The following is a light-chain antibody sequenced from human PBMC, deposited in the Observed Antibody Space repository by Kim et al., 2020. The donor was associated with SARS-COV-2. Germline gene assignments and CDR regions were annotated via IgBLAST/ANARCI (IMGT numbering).Light chain of an antibody. CDR2: KAS. CDR3: QQYNSYLYT. V-gene: IGKV1-5*03. J-gene: IGKJ2*01. CDR1: QSISSW. Sequence: DIQMTQSPSTLSASVGDRVTITCRASQSISSWLAWYQQKPGKAPKVLIYKASSLESGVPSRFSGSGSGTKFTLTISSLQPDDFATYYCQQYNSYLYTFGQGTKLEI.